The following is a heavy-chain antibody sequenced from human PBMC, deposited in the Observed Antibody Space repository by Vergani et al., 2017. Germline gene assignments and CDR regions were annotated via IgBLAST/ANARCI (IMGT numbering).Heavy chain of an antibody. CDR2: IYYSGST. D-gene: IGHD3-3*01. CDR3: ARDNRSGRYYDFWKGARNWFDP. V-gene: IGHV4-39*07. J-gene: IGHJ5*02. CDR1: GGSISSSSYY. Sequence: QLQLQESGPGLVKPSETLSLTCTVSGGSISSSSYYWGWIRQPPGKGLEWIGSIYYSGSTYYNPSLKSRVTISVDTSKNQFSLKLSSVTAADTAVYYCARDNRSGRYYDFWKGARNWFDPWGQGTLVTVSS.